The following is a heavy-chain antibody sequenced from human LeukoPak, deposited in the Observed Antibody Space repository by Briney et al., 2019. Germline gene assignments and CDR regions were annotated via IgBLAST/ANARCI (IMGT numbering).Heavy chain of an antibody. CDR2: IYYSGST. D-gene: IGHD6-19*01. CDR3: ARGQWLVPFDY. J-gene: IGHJ4*02. V-gene: IGHV4-30-4*08. CDR1: GGSISSGDYY. Sequence: SETLSLTCTVSGGSISSGDYYWSWIRQPPGKGLEWIGYIYYSGSTYYNPSLKSRVTISVDTSKNQFSLKLSSVTAADTAVYYCARGQWLVPFDYWGQGTLVTVSS.